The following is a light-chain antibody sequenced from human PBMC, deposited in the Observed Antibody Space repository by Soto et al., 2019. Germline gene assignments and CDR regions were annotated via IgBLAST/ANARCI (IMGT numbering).Light chain of an antibody. V-gene: IGKV3D-15*01. CDR3: QQDYNLPI. Sequence: EIVMTQSPATLSVSPGERATLSCRASESVATNLAWYQQTPGQAPRLLIYGASTRATGIPARFSGSGSGTDFTLTISSLQPEDFAVYYCQQDYNLPIFGQGTRLEI. CDR2: GAS. J-gene: IGKJ5*01. CDR1: ESVATN.